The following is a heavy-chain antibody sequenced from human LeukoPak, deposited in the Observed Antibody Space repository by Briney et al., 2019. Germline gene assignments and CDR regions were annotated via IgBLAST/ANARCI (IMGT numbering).Heavy chain of an antibody. Sequence: GGSLRLSCVASGFPFSSYSMTWVRQAPGKGLGWVANIKPDGTTKFYVDSVKGRFTISRDNALNSLYLQMNSLRAEDTAIYYCARSIPYGTTWYGRSDYWGQGTLVTVSS. V-gene: IGHV3-7*03. CDR1: GFPFSSYS. D-gene: IGHD6-13*01. CDR2: IKPDGTTK. CDR3: ARSIPYGTTWYGRSDY. J-gene: IGHJ4*02.